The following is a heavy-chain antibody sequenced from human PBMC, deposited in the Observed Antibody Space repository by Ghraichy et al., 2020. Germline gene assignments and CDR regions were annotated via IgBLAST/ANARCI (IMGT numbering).Heavy chain of an antibody. Sequence: ASVKVSCKASGYTFTSYFIHWVRQAPGQGLEWMGRISPSSGTTVYAHEFQGRVTMTRNTSASTVYMEVVSLTSEDTATYLCARGYVNSEDFWGQGTPVTVSS. CDR1: GYTFTSYF. V-gene: IGHV1-46*03. CDR3: ARGYVNSEDF. CDR2: ISPSSGTT. J-gene: IGHJ4*02. D-gene: IGHD2-2*01.